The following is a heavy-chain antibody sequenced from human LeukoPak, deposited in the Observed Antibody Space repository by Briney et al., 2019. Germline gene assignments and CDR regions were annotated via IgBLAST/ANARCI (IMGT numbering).Heavy chain of an antibody. V-gene: IGHV3-48*03. CDR3: ARGVITIFGVVAY. CDR1: GFTFSSYE. CDR2: ISSSGSTI. J-gene: IGHJ4*02. Sequence: PGGSLRLSCAASGFTFSSYEMNWVRQAPRKGLEGVSYISSSGSTIYYADSVKGRFTISRDNSKNSPYLQMNSLRAEDTAVYYCARGVITIFGVVAYWGQGTLVTVSS. D-gene: IGHD3-3*01.